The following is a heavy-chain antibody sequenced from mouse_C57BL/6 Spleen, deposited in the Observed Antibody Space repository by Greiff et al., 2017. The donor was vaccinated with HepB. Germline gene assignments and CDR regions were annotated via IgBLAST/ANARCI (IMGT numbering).Heavy chain of an antibody. Sequence: VQLKQSGPELVKPGASVKIPCKASGYTFTDYNMDWVKQSHGKSLEWIGDINPNNGGTIYNQKFKGKATLTVDKSSSTAYMELRSLTSEDTAVYYCARKGAMVTTGWYFDVWGTGTTVTVSS. V-gene: IGHV1-18*01. D-gene: IGHD2-2*01. J-gene: IGHJ1*03. CDR1: GYTFTDYN. CDR2: INPNNGGT. CDR3: ARKGAMVTTGWYFDV.